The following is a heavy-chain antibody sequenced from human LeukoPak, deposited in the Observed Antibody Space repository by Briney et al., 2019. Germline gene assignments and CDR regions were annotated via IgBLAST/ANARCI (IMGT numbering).Heavy chain of an antibody. CDR2: INPKSGGT. CDR1: GNTFTDYY. J-gene: IGHJ6*02. D-gene: IGHD2-15*01. Sequence: ASVKVSCKASGNTFTDYYMNWVRQAPGQGLEWIGWINPKSGGTNYAQKFQGRVTMTRDTSISTAYMELNRLISDDSAVYYCASQRVETPYYYYGMDVWGQGTTVTVSS. V-gene: IGHV1-2*02. CDR3: ASQRVETPYYYYGMDV.